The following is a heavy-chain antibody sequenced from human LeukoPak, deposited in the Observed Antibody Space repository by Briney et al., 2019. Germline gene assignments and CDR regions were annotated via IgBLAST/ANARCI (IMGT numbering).Heavy chain of an antibody. J-gene: IGHJ5*02. D-gene: IGHD2-15*01. CDR1: GFTFSSYA. V-gene: IGHV3-23*01. CDR3: AKALTRYCSGGSCSNWFDP. CDR2: ISGSGGST. Sequence: GGSLRLSCAASGFTFSSYAMSWVRQAPGKGLEWVSAISGSGGSTYYADSVKGRFTISRDNSKNTLYLQMNSLRAEDTAVYYCAKALTRYCSGGSCSNWFDPWGQGTLVTVSS.